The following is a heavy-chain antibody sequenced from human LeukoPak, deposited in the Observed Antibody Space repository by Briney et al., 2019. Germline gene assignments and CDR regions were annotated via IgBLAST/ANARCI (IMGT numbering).Heavy chain of an antibody. J-gene: IGHJ4*02. CDR1: GYTFTSYD. V-gene: IGHV1-8*01. D-gene: IGHD5-24*01. CDR2: MNPNSGNT. CDR3: ARWLQLTHYFDY. Sequence: GASVKVSCKASGYTFTSYDINWVRQATGQGLEWMGWMNPNSGNTGYAQKFQGRVTMTRNTSISTAYMELSSLRSEDTAVYYCARWLQLTHYFDYWGQGTLVTVSS.